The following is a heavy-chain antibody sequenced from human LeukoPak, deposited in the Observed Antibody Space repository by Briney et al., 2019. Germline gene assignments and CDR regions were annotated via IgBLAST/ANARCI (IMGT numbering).Heavy chain of an antibody. CDR3: ARPYKGLRGAPGY. CDR2: INHSGST. D-gene: IGHD3-10*01. J-gene: IGHJ4*02. Sequence: SETLSLTCTVSGYSISSGYYWSWIRQPPGKGLEWIGEINHSGSTNYNPSLKSRVTISVDTSKNQFSLKLSSVTAADTTVYYCARPYKGLRGAPGYWGQGTLVTVSS. CDR1: GYSISSGYY. V-gene: IGHV4-38-2*02.